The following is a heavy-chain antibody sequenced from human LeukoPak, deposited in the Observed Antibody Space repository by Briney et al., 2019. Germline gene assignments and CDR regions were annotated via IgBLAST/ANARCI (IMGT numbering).Heavy chain of an antibody. Sequence: ASVKVSCKASGYTFTSYGISWVRQAPGQGLEWMGWISAYNGNTNYAQKLQGRVTMTTDTSTSTAYMELRSLRSDDTAVYYCARDVYSTSAGDDAFDIWGQGTMVTVSS. J-gene: IGHJ3*02. CDR1: GYTFTSYG. CDR2: ISAYNGNT. CDR3: ARDVYSTSAGDDAFDI. V-gene: IGHV1-18*01. D-gene: IGHD6-6*01.